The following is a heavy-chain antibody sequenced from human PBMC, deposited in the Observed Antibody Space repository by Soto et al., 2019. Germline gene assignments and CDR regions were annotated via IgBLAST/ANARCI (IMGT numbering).Heavy chain of an antibody. CDR3: AREQADYYYGMDV. V-gene: IGHV1-2*02. CDR1: GYTFTGYD. J-gene: IGHJ6*02. Sequence: ASVKVSCKASGYTFTGYDMHWVRQAPVQGLEWMGWINPNSGGTNYAQKFQGRVTMTRDTSISTAYMELSRLRSDDTAVYYCAREQADYYYGMDVWGQGTTVTVSS. CDR2: INPNSGGT.